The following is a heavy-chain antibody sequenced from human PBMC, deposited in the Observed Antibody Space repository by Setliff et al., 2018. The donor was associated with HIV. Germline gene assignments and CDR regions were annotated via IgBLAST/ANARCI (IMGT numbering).Heavy chain of an antibody. J-gene: IGHJ4*02. Sequence: GGSLRLSCAGSGFSFGDYAMSWVRQAPGKGLEWVGFIRRKAYGGTTEYAASVKGRFTISRDDSKSVAYLQMNSLKSEDTAVYYCTRAGDYNFWSGYFDYWGQGTLVTVSS. CDR1: GFSFGDYA. D-gene: IGHD3-3*01. V-gene: IGHV3-49*04. CDR3: TRAGDYNFWSGYFDY. CDR2: IRRKAYGGTT.